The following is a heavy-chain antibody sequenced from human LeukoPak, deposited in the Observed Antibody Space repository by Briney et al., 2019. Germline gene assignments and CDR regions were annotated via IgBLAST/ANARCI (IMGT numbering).Heavy chain of an antibody. CDR3: ARDRGRGGSLVLDY. Sequence: SQTLSLTCAVSGGSISSGGYSWSWIRQPPGKGLEWIGYIYYSGSTYYNPSLKSRVTISVDTSKYQFSLKLSSVTAADTAVYYCARDRGRGGSLVLDYWGQGTLVTVSS. J-gene: IGHJ4*02. D-gene: IGHD2-8*01. V-gene: IGHV4-30-4*07. CDR1: GGSISSGGYS. CDR2: IYYSGST.